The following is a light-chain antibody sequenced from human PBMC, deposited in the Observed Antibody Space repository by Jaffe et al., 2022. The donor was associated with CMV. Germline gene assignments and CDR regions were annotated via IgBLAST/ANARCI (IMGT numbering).Light chain of an antibody. CDR2: WAS. CDR3: QQYYINPLT. Sequence: DIVMTQSPDTLVVSLGERATINCRSSQSIFWSSNNKNFLAWYQQKPGQPPRLLISWASTRESGVPDRFSGSESGTDFTLTISSVQAEDVAVYFCQQYYINPLTFGGGTKVEIK. CDR1: QSIFWSSNNKNF. V-gene: IGKV4-1*01. J-gene: IGKJ4*01.